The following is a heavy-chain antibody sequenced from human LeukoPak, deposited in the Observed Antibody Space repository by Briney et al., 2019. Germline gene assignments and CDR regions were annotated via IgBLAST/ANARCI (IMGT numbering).Heavy chain of an antibody. CDR2: ISGSGSSI. Sequence: GGSLRLSCAASGFTSSSYSMNWVRQAPGKGLEWVSYISGSGSSIYYADSVKGRFTISRDNAKNSLSLQMNSLRAEDTAVYYCARVCSTSSSWYGDFDYWGQGTLVTVSS. V-gene: IGHV3-48*01. CDR1: GFTSSSYS. D-gene: IGHD6-13*01. CDR3: ARVCSTSSSWYGDFDY. J-gene: IGHJ4*02.